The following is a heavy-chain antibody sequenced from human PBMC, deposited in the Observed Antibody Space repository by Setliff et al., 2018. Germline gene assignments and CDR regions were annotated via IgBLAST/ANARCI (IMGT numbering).Heavy chain of an antibody. V-gene: IGHV4-31*03. CDR2: IYYSGNT. CDR3: ARDNNPGYRGYWGRLDY. D-gene: IGHD3-16*02. CDR1: GGSISSGGYY. J-gene: IGHJ4*02. Sequence: SETLSLTCTVSGGSISSGGYYWSWIRQHPGKGLEWIGYIYYSGNTYYNPSLKSRVTISVDTSKNQFSLKLSSVTAADTAVYYCARDNNPGYRGYWGRLDYWGQGTLVTVSS.